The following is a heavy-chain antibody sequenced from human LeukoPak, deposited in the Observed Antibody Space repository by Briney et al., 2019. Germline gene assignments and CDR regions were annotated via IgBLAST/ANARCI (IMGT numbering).Heavy chain of an antibody. J-gene: IGHJ4*02. CDR3: AREDYDAAADY. V-gene: IGHV3-53*01. CDR1: GFTVSDNY. Sequence: PGGSLRLSCAASGFTVSDNYMTWVRQAPGKGLEWVSIIYGGSTYYADSVKGRFTISRDNSKNTVYLQMNSLRAEDTAVYYCAREDYDAAADYWGQGTLVTVSS. CDR2: IYGGST. D-gene: IGHD4-17*01.